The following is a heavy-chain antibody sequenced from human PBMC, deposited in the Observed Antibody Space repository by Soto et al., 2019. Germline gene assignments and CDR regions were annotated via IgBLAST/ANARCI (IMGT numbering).Heavy chain of an antibody. V-gene: IGHV5-10-1*01. CDR2: IDPSDSYT. CDR1: GYSFTSYW. CDR3: ARALYSSASYFDY. D-gene: IGHD6-19*01. J-gene: IGHJ4*02. Sequence: GESLKISCKGSGYSFTSYWISWVRQMPGKGLEWMGRIDPSDSYTNYSPSFQGHVTISADKSISTAYLQWSSLKASDTAMYYCARALYSSASYFDYWGQGILVTVS.